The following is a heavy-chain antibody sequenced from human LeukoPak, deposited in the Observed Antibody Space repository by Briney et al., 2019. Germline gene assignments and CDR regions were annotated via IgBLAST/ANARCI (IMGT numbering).Heavy chain of an antibody. CDR1: GFTFSDYY. J-gene: IGHJ4*02. CDR3: ARDHAGSGDYFDY. Sequence: GGSLRLSRAASGFTFSDYYMTWIRQAPGKGLEWVSYISSGGSTIYYADSVKGRFTISRDNAKNSLYLQMNRLRAEDTAVYYCARDHAGSGDYFDYWGQGTLVTVSS. D-gene: IGHD3-10*01. CDR2: ISSGGSTI. V-gene: IGHV3-11*04.